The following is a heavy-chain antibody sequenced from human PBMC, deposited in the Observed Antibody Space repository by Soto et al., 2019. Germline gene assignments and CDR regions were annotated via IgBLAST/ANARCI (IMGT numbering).Heavy chain of an antibody. D-gene: IGHD1-26*01. CDR2: ISWNSGSI. J-gene: IGHJ4*02. CDR3: AKDNTPYYCGNLYFDY. CDR1: GFTFDDYA. Sequence: EVQLVKSGGGLIQPGRSLRLSCAASGFTFDDYAMHWVRQAPGKGLEWVSGISWNSGSIGYADSVKGRFTISRDNAKNSLYLQMNSLRAEDTALYYCAKDNTPYYCGNLYFDYWGQGTLVTVSS. V-gene: IGHV3-9*01.